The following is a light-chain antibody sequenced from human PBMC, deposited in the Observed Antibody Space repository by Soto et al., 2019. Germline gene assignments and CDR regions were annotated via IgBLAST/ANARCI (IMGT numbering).Light chain of an antibody. CDR1: SSDVGGHNY. V-gene: IGLV2-14*01. CDR2: EVS. CDR3: SSYAVSNNLV. Sequence: QSALTQPASVSGSPGQSITISCTGTSSDVGGHNYVSWYQQHPGKAPKFMIFEVSNRPSGVSNRFSGSKSGKTASLTISGLQAEDEADYYCSSYAVSNNLVFGGGTKLTVL. J-gene: IGLJ2*01.